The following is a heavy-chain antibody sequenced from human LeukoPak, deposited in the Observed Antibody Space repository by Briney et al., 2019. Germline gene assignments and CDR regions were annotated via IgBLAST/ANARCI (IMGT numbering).Heavy chain of an antibody. V-gene: IGHV1-46*01. D-gene: IGHD3-10*01. Sequence: GASVKVSCKASGYTFTNYYMHWVRQAPGQGLEWMGIINPSGGSTSYAQKFQGRVTMTRDTSTSTVYMELSSLRSEDTAVYYCARAGGYGSGSNWFDPWGQGTLVTVSS. CDR2: INPSGGST. CDR3: ARAGGYGSGSNWFDP. J-gene: IGHJ5*02. CDR1: GYTFTNYY.